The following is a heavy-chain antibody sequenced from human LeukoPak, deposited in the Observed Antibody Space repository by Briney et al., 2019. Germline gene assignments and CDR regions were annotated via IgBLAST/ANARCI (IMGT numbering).Heavy chain of an antibody. V-gene: IGHV1-24*01. Sequence: ASVKVSCKVSGYTLTELSMHWVRQAPGKGLEWMGGFDPEDGETIYAQKFQGRVTMTEDTSTDTAYMELSSLRFEDTAVYYCATDPSGSYLHYYYGMDVWGQGTTVTVSS. D-gene: IGHD1-26*01. J-gene: IGHJ6*02. CDR3: ATDPSGSYLHYYYGMDV. CDR2: FDPEDGET. CDR1: GYTLTELS.